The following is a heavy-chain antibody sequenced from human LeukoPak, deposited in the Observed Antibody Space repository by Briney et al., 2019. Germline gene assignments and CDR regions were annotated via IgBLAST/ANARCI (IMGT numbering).Heavy chain of an antibody. CDR2: ISGYNGNT. J-gene: IGHJ4*02. Sequence: GASVKVSSKASGYTFTSYGISWVRQAPGQGLGWMGWISGYNGNTNYVQKFQGRVTMTTDTSTSTAYMELRSLRSDDTAVYYCARDVVSYSSDYWGQGTLVTVSS. CDR1: GYTFTSYG. CDR3: ARDVVSYSSDY. V-gene: IGHV1-18*01.